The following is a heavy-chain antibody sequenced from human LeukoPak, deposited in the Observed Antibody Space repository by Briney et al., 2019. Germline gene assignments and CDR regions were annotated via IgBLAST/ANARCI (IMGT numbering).Heavy chain of an antibody. V-gene: IGHV5-51*01. D-gene: IGHD6-19*01. CDR3: ARSGSGTRFDY. CDR1: GYRFTDYW. J-gene: IGHJ4*02. CDR2: IYPGDSDT. Sequence: GESLKISCKGSGYRFTDYWIAWVRQMPGKGLEWMGIIYPGDSDTRYSPSFQGQVTISADKSISTAYLQWSSLKASDTAMFYCARSGSGTRFDYWGQGTLVTVSS.